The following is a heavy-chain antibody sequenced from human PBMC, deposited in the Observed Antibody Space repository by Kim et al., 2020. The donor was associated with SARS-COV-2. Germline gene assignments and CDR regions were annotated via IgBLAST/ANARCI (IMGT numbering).Heavy chain of an antibody. D-gene: IGHD5-12*01. V-gene: IGHV3-15*01. CDR1: GFTFSNAW. Sequence: GGSLRLSCAASGFTFSNAWMSWVRQAPGKGLEWVGRIKSKTDGGTTDYAAPVKGRFTISRDDSKNTLYLQMNSLKTEDTAVYYCTTESGVWWLRYYYYYMVVWDKGTTVTVSS. J-gene: IGHJ6*03. CDR2: IKSKTDGGTT. CDR3: TTESGVWWLRYYYYYMVV.